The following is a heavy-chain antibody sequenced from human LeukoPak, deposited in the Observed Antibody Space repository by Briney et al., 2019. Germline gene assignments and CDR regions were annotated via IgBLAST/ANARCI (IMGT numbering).Heavy chain of an antibody. J-gene: IGHJ5*02. Sequence: GGSLRLSCVPSGITFSNSALSWVRQAPGKGLEWVSTITKSGDQTHYADSVRGLFTISRDIFKNTLYLQMNSLRAEDTAVYYCARGRITPGQWLAWGQGTLVTVSS. D-gene: IGHD6-19*01. V-gene: IGHV3-23*01. CDR2: ITKSGDQT. CDR3: ARGRITPGQWLA. CDR1: GITFSNSA.